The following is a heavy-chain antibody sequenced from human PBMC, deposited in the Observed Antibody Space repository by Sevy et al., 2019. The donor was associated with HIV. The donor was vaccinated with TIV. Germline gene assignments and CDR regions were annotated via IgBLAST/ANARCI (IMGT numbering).Heavy chain of an antibody. J-gene: IGHJ6*02. V-gene: IGHV1-69*13. D-gene: IGHD3-22*01. CDR2: IIPIFGTA. CDR3: ARVAGGGSHTDYYDSSGYYPRRYYYYGMDV. Sequence: ASVKVSCKASGGTFSSYAISWVRQAPGQGLEWMGGIIPIFGTANYAQKFQGRVTITADESTSTAYMELSSLRSDDTAVYYCARVAGGGSHTDYYDSSGYYPRRYYYYGMDVWCQGTTVTVSS. CDR1: GGTFSSYA.